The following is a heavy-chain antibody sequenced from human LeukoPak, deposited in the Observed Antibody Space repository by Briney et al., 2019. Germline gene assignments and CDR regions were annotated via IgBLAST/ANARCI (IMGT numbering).Heavy chain of an antibody. D-gene: IGHD3-10*01. Sequence: ASVKVSCKASGYTFTGYYMHWVRQAPGQGLEWMGWINPNSGGTNPAQKFQGRVTMTRDTSIDTAYMELSRLTSDDTAVYYCARGVPVGFMVRGVIPRIYYFDYWGQGTLVTVSS. CDR2: INPNSGGT. J-gene: IGHJ4*02. CDR3: ARGVPVGFMVRGVIPRIYYFDY. CDR1: GYTFTGYY. V-gene: IGHV1-2*02.